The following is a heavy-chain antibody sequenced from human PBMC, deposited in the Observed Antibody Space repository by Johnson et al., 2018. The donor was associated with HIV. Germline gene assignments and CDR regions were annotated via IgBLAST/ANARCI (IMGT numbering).Heavy chain of an antibody. CDR1: EFTFMNYA. CDR3: ARVRKDMQAVDVLATDGFDL. D-gene: IGHD2-15*01. J-gene: IGHJ3*01. V-gene: IGHV3-30*04. Sequence: QVYLVESGGGVVQPGRSLRINCEVSEFTFMNYAMHWVRLAPGKGLQWVAVISYNGGKKYYGDSVKGRFTISRDNFKKTLFLQMDSLRTEETACYYCARVRKDMQAVDVLATDGFDLWGQGTLVPVSS. CDR2: ISYNGGKK.